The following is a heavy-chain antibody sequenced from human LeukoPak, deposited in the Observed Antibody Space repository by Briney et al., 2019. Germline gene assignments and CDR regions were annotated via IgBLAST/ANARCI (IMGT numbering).Heavy chain of an antibody. J-gene: IGHJ6*02. CDR2: IPYDGSNK. CDR1: GFTFSSYA. D-gene: IGHD4/OR15-4a*01. V-gene: IGHV3-30*04. CDR3: ARDLAVVYGSKNNYYYGMDV. Sequence: QPGGSLRLSCAASGFTFSSYAMHWVRQAPGKGLEWVAVIPYDGSNKNYADSVKGRFTISRDNSKNTLYLQMNSLRAEDTAVYYCARDLAVVYGSKNNYYYGMDVWGQGTTVTVSS.